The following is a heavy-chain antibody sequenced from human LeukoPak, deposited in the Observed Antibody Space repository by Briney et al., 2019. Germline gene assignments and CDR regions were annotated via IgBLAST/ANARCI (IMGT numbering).Heavy chain of an antibody. V-gene: IGHV4-61*02. CDR3: AREEWELLEGGFDY. D-gene: IGHD1-26*01. CDR1: GGSISSGRYY. J-gene: IGHJ4*02. CDR2: IYTSGST. Sequence: SETLSLTCTVSGGSISSGRYYWGWLRQPAGKGLEWIGRIYTSGSTNYNPSLKSRVTISVDTSKNQFSLKLSSVTAADTAVYYCAREEWELLEGGFDYWGQGTLVTVSS.